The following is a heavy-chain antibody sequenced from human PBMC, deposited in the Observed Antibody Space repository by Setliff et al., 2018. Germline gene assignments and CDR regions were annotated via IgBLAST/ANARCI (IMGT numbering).Heavy chain of an antibody. CDR1: GDSISSGYYY. V-gene: IGHV4-61*09. J-gene: IGHJ5*02. Sequence: SQTLSLTCTVSGDSISSGYYYWTWIRQSAGKGLEWIGHFYTSGNTNYNPSLKSRVTISVDTSKNQFSLKLSSVTAADTATYYCARGGPALTISRVLVVSSFDPWGQGSRVTVSS. D-gene: IGHD3-3*01. CDR2: FYTSGNT. CDR3: ARGGPALTISRVLVVSSFDP.